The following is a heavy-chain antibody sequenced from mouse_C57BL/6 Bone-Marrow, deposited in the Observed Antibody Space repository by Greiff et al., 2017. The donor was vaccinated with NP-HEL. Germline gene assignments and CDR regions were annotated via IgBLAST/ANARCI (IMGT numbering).Heavy chain of an antibody. CDR1: GYTFTSYW. CDR2: IDPSDSYT. J-gene: IGHJ2*01. V-gene: IGHV1-69*01. CDR3: ARRTVEGDFDY. D-gene: IGHD1-1*01. Sequence: QVQLQQPGAELVMPGASVKLSCKASGYTFTSYWMHWVKQRPGQGLEWIGEIDPSDSYTTYNQKFKGKSTWTVDKSSSTAYIQLSSLTSEDSAVYYCARRTVEGDFDYWGQGTTLTVSS.